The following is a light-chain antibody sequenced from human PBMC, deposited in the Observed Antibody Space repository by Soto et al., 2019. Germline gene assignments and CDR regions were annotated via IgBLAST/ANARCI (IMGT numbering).Light chain of an antibody. V-gene: IGKV3-15*01. CDR1: QSVSSN. J-gene: IGKJ1*01. CDR3: LLDYAYFWA. CDR2: GAS. Sequence: EIVMTQSPATLSVSPGERATLSCRASQSVSSNLGWYQQKPGQAPRLLIYGASTRATGIPARFSGSGSGTEFTLTISSLQSEDFATYYCLLDYAYFWAFGQGTKVEVK.